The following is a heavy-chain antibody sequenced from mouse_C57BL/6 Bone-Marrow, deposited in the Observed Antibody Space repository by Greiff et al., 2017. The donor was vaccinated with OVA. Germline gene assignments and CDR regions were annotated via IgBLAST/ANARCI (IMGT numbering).Heavy chain of an antibody. V-gene: IGHV5-9*01. D-gene: IGHD1-1*02. Sequence: EVQLKESGGGLVKPGGSLKLSCAASGFTFSSYTMSWVRQTPEKRLEWVATISGGGGNTYYPDSVKGRFTISRDNAKNTLYLQRSSLRSEDTALYYCARHMGDRFAYWGQGTLVTVSA. CDR3: ARHMGDRFAY. CDR2: ISGGGGNT. J-gene: IGHJ3*01. CDR1: GFTFSSYT.